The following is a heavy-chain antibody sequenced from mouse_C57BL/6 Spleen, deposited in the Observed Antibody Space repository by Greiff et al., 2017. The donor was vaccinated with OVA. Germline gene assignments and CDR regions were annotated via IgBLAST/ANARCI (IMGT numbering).Heavy chain of an antibody. Sequence: EVQLVESGGDLVKPGGSLKLSCAASGFTFSSYGMSWVRQTPDKRLEWVATISSGGSYTYYPDSVKGRFTISRDNAKNTLYLQMSSLKSEDTAMYYCARQRGLYYGSSYEYFDVWGTGTTVTVSS. CDR1: GFTFSSYG. V-gene: IGHV5-6*01. D-gene: IGHD1-1*01. J-gene: IGHJ1*03. CDR2: ISSGGSYT. CDR3: ARQRGLYYGSSYEYFDV.